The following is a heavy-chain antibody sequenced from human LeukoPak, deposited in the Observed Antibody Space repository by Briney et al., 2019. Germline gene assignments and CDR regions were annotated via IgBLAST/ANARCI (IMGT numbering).Heavy chain of an antibody. CDR3: ARDRGARDAFDI. CDR2: IYYSEGT. J-gene: IGHJ3*02. V-gene: IGHV4-39*07. CDR1: GGSISSSSYY. Sequence: SETLSLTCTVSGGSISSSSYYWGWIRQPPGKGLEWIGSIYYSEGTYHNPSLKSRVTMSVDTSKNQFSLKLSSVTAADTAVYYCARDRGARDAFDIWGQGTKVTVSS. D-gene: IGHD3-10*01.